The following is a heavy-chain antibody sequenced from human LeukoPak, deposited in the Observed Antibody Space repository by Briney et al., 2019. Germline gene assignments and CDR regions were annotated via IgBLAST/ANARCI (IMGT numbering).Heavy chain of an antibody. CDR1: GFTFSSYS. J-gene: IGHJ4*02. D-gene: IGHD6-13*01. V-gene: IGHV3-21*01. CDR2: ISSSSNYI. CDR3: ARVDAAAAGFDY. Sequence: GGSLRLSCAASGFTFSSYSMNWVRQAPGKGLEWVSSISSSSNYIYYADSVKGRFTISRDNAKNSLYLQMNSLRAEDTAVYYCARVDAAAAGFDYWGQGTLVTVSS.